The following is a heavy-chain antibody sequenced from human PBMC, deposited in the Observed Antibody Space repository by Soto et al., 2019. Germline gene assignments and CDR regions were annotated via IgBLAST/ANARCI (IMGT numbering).Heavy chain of an antibody. CDR1: GFTFSIYG. CDR3: AKDRGSGESTAPYYYYGMDV. CDR2: ISYDGSNK. V-gene: IGHV3-30*18. J-gene: IGHJ6*02. Sequence: GGSLRLSCAASGFTFSIYGMQWVRQAPGQGLAWVAVISYDGSNKYYADSVKGRFTISRDNSKNTLYLQMNSLRAEDTAVYYCAKDRGSGESTAPYYYYGMDVWGQGTTVTVSS. D-gene: IGHD3-10*01.